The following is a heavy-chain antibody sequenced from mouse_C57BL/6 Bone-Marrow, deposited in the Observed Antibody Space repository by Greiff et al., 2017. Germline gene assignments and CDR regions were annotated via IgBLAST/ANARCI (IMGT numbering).Heavy chain of an antibody. V-gene: IGHV1-5*01. Sequence: VQLQQSGTVLARPGASVKMSCKTSGYTFTSYWMHWVKQRPGQGLEWIGAIYPGNSDTSYNQKFKGKAKLTAVTSASTAYMELSSLTNEDSAVXYCKNYYGSSYDAMDYWGQGTSVTVSS. J-gene: IGHJ4*01. CDR2: IYPGNSDT. CDR3: KNYYGSSYDAMDY. D-gene: IGHD1-1*01. CDR1: GYTFTSYW.